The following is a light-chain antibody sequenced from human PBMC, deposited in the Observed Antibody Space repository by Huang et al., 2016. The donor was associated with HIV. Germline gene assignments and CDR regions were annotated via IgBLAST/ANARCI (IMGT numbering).Light chain of an antibody. J-gene: IGKJ5*01. CDR1: QSVSSSY. CDR2: AAS. Sequence: EIVLTQSPGTLSLSPGERATLSCRASQSVSSSYLAWYQQKAGQAPRLLIYAASSRATGIPDRVNGSGSGTDFTLTINRLEPKDFAVYYCQQYGSSPLITFGQGTRLEIK. V-gene: IGKV3-20*01. CDR3: QQYGSSPLIT.